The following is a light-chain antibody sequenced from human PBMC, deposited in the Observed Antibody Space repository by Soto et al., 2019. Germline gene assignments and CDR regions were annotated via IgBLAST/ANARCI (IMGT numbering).Light chain of an antibody. CDR1: QSISSPY. CDR2: GAS. J-gene: IGKJ1*01. V-gene: IGKV3-20*01. CDR3: QQYDSWT. Sequence: EIVLTQSPCTLSVSPGERATLSCRASQSISSPYLAWYQQKPGQAPRLLIDGASSRATGVPDRFSGSGSGTDFTLTISRLEPEDFAVYYCQQYDSWTFGQGTKVDI.